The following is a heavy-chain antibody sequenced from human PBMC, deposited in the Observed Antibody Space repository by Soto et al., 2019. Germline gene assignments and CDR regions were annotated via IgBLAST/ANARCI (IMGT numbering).Heavy chain of an antibody. D-gene: IGHD1-1*01. Sequence: SETLSLTCTVSGGSISSGGYYWSWIRQHPGKGLEWIGYIYYSGSTYYNPSLKSRVTISVDTSKNQFSLKLSSVTAADTAVYYCARGRTGNDAFDIWGQGTMVTVSS. CDR3: ARGRTGNDAFDI. CDR2: IYYSGST. CDR1: GGSISSGGYY. J-gene: IGHJ3*02. V-gene: IGHV4-31*03.